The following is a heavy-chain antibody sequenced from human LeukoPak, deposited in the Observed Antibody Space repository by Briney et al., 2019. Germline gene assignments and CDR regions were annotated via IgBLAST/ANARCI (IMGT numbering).Heavy chain of an antibody. CDR1: GFTVSSNY. CDR2: IYSGGST. CDR3: ARVIVVVPAAAWFDP. J-gene: IGHJ5*02. V-gene: IGHV3-53*01. Sequence: PGGSLRLSCAASGFTVSSNYMSWVRQAPGKGLEWVSVIYSGGSTYYADSVKGRFTISRDNSKNTLYLQMNSLRAEDTAVYYCARVIVVVPAAAWFDPWGQGTLVAVSS. D-gene: IGHD2-2*01.